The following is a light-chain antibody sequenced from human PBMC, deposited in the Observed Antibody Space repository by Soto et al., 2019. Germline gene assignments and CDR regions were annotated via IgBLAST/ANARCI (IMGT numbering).Light chain of an antibody. V-gene: IGKV3-15*01. J-gene: IGKJ1*01. CDR3: QQYNNGWT. CDR2: DTS. CDR1: QSVSIH. Sequence: ETVMTQSPGTLSVSLGERATLSCRASQSVSIHLAWYKQKPGQAPRLLIYDTSTRATGIPARLSGGGSGTEFTLTISSMKSEDFAEYHCQQYNNGWTFGQGTKVDIK.